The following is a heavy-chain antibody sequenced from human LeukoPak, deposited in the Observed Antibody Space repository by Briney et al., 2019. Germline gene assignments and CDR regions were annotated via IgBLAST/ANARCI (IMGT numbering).Heavy chain of an antibody. V-gene: IGHV3-74*01. CDR2: IHSDGSTT. J-gene: IGHJ4*02. D-gene: IGHD6-19*01. Sequence: PGGSLRLSCAASGFTFSNYWMHWVRQAPGKGLVWVSRIHSDGSTTIYADSVKGRFTIFRDNAKNTLYLQMDSLRAEDTAVYYCARATTPALVVAGNYWGQGTLVTVSS. CDR1: GFTFSNYW. CDR3: ARATTPALVVAGNY.